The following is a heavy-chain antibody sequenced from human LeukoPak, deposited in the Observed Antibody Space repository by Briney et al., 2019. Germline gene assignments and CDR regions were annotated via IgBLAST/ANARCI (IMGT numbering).Heavy chain of an antibody. CDR1: GITFSSYA. D-gene: IGHD3-3*01. CDR2: ISGSGGTT. V-gene: IGHV3-23*01. J-gene: IGHJ4*02. CDR3: AKSSFTIFGVATFDY. Sequence: GGSLRLSCAASGITFSSYAMSWVRQAPGRGLEWVSTISGSGGTTYYVDSVKGRFTISRDNSKNTLYLQMNSLRAEDTAVYYCAKSSFTIFGVATFDYWGQGTLVTVSS.